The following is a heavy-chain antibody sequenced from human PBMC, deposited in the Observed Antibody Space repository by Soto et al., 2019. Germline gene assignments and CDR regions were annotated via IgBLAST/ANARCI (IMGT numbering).Heavy chain of an antibody. CDR1: GGSFSGYY. V-gene: IGHV4-34*01. J-gene: IGHJ4*02. D-gene: IGHD3-22*01. CDR2: INHSGST. Sequence: LETLSLTCAVYGGSFSGYYWSWIRQPPGKGLEWIGEINHSGSTNYNPSLKSRVTISVDTSKNQFSLKLSSVTAADTAVYYCARGRPSVTMIVVVIRPNRFDYWGQGTLVTVPQ. CDR3: ARGRPSVTMIVVVIRPNRFDY.